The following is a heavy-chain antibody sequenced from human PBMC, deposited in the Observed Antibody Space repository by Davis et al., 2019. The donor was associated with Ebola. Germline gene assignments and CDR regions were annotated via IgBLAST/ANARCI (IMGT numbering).Heavy chain of an antibody. V-gene: IGHV3-30*04. J-gene: IGHJ4*02. CDR3: ARDRANILGFDF. Sequence: SLKIPCAASRFTFSSYAMYRVRQAPDKGPEWVARVSDDGKRQKYADSIKGRFTISRDNTRNTVSLQMNSLRDEDTAVFYCARDRANILGFDFWGRGALVTVSS. D-gene: IGHD1-26*01. CDR2: VSDDGKRQ. CDR1: RFTFSSYA.